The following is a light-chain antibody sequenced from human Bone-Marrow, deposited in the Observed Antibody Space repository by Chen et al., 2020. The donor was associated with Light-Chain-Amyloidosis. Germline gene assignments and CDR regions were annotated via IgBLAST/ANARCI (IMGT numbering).Light chain of an antibody. CDR3: QQRSNWPPWT. CDR2: DAS. Sequence: EIVLTQSPATLSLSPGERATLSCRASQSVSSYLAWYQQKLGQAPRLLIYDASNRATGIPARFSGSGSGTDFTLTIGSLEPEDFAVYYCQQRSNWPPWTFGQGTKVEIK. V-gene: IGKV3-11*01. CDR1: QSVSSY. J-gene: IGKJ1*01.